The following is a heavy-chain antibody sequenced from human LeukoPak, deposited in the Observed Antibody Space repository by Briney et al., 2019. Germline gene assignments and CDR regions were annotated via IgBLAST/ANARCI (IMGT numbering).Heavy chain of an antibody. D-gene: IGHD3-3*01. CDR3: AKTDYDFWSGFDY. CDR1: GGSISSYY. J-gene: IGHJ4*02. CDR2: IYYSGST. V-gene: IGHV4-59*01. Sequence: PSETLSLTCTVSGGSISSYYWIWLRQPPGKGLEWIGYIYYSGSTNYNPSLKSRVTISVDTSKNQFSLKLSSVTAADTAVYYCAKTDYDFWSGFDYWGQGTLVTVSS.